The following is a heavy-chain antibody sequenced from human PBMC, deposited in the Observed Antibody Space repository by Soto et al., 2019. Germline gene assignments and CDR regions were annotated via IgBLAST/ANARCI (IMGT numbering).Heavy chain of an antibody. Sequence: SETLSLTCTVSGGSISSSSYYWGWIRQPPGKGMDWIWSFYYSGSTYYNPSLKSRVTISVDTSKNQFSLKLSSVTAADTAVYYCASRTTVTTIYYYYYYYMDVWGKGTTVTVSS. V-gene: IGHV4-39*01. CDR3: ASRTTVTTIYYYYYYYMDV. CDR2: FYYSGST. J-gene: IGHJ6*03. D-gene: IGHD4-17*01. CDR1: GGSISSSSYY.